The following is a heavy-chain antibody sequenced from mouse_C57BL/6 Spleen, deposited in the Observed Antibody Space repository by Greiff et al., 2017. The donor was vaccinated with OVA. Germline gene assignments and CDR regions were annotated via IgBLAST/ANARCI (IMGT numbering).Heavy chain of an antibody. CDR1: GYAFSSSW. J-gene: IGHJ4*01. D-gene: IGHD2-1*01. Sequence: QVQLQQSGPELVKPGASVKISCTASGYAFSSSWMNWVKQRPGKGLEWIGRIYPGDGDTNYNGKFKGKATLTADKSSSTAYMQLSSLTSEDSAVYFCAIYYGNLMDYWGQGTSVTVSS. CDR2: IYPGDGDT. V-gene: IGHV1-82*01. CDR3: AIYYGNLMDY.